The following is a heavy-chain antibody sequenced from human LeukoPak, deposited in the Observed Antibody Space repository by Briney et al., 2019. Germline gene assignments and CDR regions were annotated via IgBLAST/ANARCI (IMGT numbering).Heavy chain of an antibody. V-gene: IGHV3-53*01. CDR3: ARGDYVDYFAY. J-gene: IGHJ4*02. Sequence: GGSLRLSCAASGFTVSSNYMSWVRQAPGKGLEWVSVIYSGGSTYYADSVKGRFTISRDNSKNTLYLQMNSLRAEDTAVYYCARGDYVDYFAYWGQGTLVTVSS. D-gene: IGHD4-17*01. CDR2: IYSGGST. CDR1: GFTVSSNY.